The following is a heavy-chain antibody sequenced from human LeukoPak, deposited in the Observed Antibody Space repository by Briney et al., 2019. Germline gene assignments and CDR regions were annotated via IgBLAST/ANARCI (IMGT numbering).Heavy chain of an antibody. CDR3: ARSARPLDS. V-gene: IGHV3-11*01. CDR1: GFTFSDSY. J-gene: IGHJ4*02. CDR2: ISGSGSDI. Sequence: GGSLRLSCAASGFTFSDSYMTWIRQAPGKGLEYLSYISGSGSDIIYADSVRGRFTISRDNAKNSLYLQMNSLRAEDTAVYYCARSARPLDSWGQGTLVTVSS. D-gene: IGHD6-25*01.